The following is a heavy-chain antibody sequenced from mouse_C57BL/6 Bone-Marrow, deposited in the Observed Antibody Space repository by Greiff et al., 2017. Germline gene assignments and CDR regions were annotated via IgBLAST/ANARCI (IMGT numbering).Heavy chain of an antibody. Sequence: QVQLQQPGAELVKPGASVKLSCKASGYTFTSYWMHWVKQRPGQGLEWIGMIHPNSGSTNYNEKFKSKATLTVDKSSSTAYMQLSSLTSEDSAVYYCAFITTVVDGYFDVWGTGTTVTVSS. CDR1: GYTFTSYW. CDR3: AFITTVVDGYFDV. D-gene: IGHD1-1*01. J-gene: IGHJ1*03. CDR2: IHPNSGST. V-gene: IGHV1-64*01.